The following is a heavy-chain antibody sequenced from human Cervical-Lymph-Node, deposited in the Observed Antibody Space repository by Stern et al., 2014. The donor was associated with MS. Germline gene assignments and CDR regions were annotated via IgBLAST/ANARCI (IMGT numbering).Heavy chain of an antibody. V-gene: IGHV1-69*01. CDR1: GATSSRYA. Sequence: VQLVQSGAEVHPPPPPATLPPKASGATSSRYATRWVRQPPGQGLGWMGGTIPIFGTANYAQKFQGRVTITADESTSTAYMELSSLRSEDTAVYYCARGELKEGLVRGMDVWGQGTTVTVSS. CDR3: ARGELKEGLVRGMDV. J-gene: IGHJ6*02. D-gene: IGHD1-26*01. CDR2: TIPIFGTA.